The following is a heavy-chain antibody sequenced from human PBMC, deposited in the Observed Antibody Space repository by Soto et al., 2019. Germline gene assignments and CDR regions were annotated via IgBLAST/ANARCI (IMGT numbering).Heavy chain of an antibody. D-gene: IGHD6-19*01. CDR3: TMSPRLAVAGSGVPYYFDY. CDR2: INQGGGEQ. J-gene: IGHJ4*02. V-gene: IGHV3-7*05. Sequence: GGSLRLSCAASGFTFSNYWMTWVRQVPGKGLEWVANINQGGGEQYYADSVKGRFTMSRDNSENSLYLQMNSLRADDTAVYYCTMSPRLAVAGSGVPYYFDYWGQGTLVTVSS. CDR1: GFTFSNYW.